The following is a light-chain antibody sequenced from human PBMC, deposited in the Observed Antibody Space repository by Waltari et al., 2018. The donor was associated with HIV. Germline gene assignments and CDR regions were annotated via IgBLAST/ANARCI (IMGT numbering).Light chain of an antibody. J-gene: IGKJ1*01. V-gene: IGKV1-39*01. CDR2: SAA. Sequence: DIQMTQSPSSLSASVGDRVTVRCRANHTISKSLNWYQHKPGKAPNLLISSAANLHGGVPSRFGGSGSGTDFALTISSLQPEDFAVYYCQQTNSAPWTFGQGTKIDIK. CDR3: QQTNSAPWT. CDR1: HTISKS.